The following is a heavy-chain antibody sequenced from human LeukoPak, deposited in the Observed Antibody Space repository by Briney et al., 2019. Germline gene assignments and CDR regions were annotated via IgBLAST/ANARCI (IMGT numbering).Heavy chain of an antibody. J-gene: IGHJ5*02. D-gene: IGHD5-12*01. CDR1: GFTFSNYA. Sequence: GGSLRLSCAASGFTFSNYAMNWVRQAPGKGLEWVSAISGSGGSTYYADSVKGRFTISRDNSKNTLYLQMNSLRAEDTAVYYCAKWKVATGLDPWGQGTLVTVSS. CDR2: ISGSGGST. V-gene: IGHV3-23*01. CDR3: AKWKVATGLDP.